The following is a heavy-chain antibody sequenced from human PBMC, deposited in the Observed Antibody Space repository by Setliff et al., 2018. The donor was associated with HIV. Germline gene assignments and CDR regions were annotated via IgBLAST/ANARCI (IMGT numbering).Heavy chain of an antibody. CDR1: GGSFSSSTYS. J-gene: IGHJ3*01. CDR2: IHSSGTT. Sequence: KSSETLSLTCTVSGGSFSSSTYSWGWIRQPPGLGLEWIGSIHSSGTTDYNPSLKSRDAMSVDTSRSQFSLKLTSVTAADTAVYYCARHKTNYDFYAFDVWGQGTMVTVSS. D-gene: IGHD3-3*01. V-gene: IGHV4-39*01. CDR3: ARHKTNYDFYAFDV.